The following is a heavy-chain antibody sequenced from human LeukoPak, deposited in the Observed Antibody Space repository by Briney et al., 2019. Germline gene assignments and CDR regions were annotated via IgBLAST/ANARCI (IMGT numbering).Heavy chain of an antibody. D-gene: IGHD4-11*01. CDR2: IIPNLGIT. CDR3: ARVGCRSNYREGYFDY. Sequence: ASVKVSCKASGGTFSSFAFTWVRLAPGRGLEWMGRIIPNLGITSYAQSFQGRVTITADKSTSTAYMELSSLTSEDTAVYYCARVGCRSNYREGYFDYWGQGTLVTVSS. V-gene: IGHV1-69*04. J-gene: IGHJ4*02. CDR1: GGTFSSFA.